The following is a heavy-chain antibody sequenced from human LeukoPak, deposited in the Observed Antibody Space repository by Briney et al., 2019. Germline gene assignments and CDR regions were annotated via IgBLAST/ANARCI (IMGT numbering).Heavy chain of an antibody. J-gene: IGHJ6*03. V-gene: IGHV4-39*01. CDR1: GGSISSSSYY. Sequence: PSETLSLTCTVSGGSISSSSYYWGWIRQPPGKGLEWIGTIYYSGSTYYNPSLKSRVTISVDTSKNQFSLKLSSVTAADTAVYYCARHRQLRSRMDVWGKGTTVTVSS. D-gene: IGHD5-18*01. CDR3: ARHRQLRSRMDV. CDR2: IYYSGST.